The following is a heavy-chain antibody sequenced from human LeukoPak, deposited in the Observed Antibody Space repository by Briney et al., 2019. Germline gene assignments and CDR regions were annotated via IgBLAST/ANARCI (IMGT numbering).Heavy chain of an antibody. CDR3: ARERVDYGDWSRYYHYGMDV. CDR1: GFTFSSFE. J-gene: IGHJ6*02. V-gene: IGHV3-21*05. Sequence: GGSLRLSCAASGFTFSSFEMNWVRQAPGKGLEWVSYIRSGSSSIFYADSVKGRFTISRDNAKNSPYLQMNSLRAEDTAAYYCARERVDYGDWSRYYHYGMDVWGQGTTVTVTS. CDR2: IRSGSSSI. D-gene: IGHD4-17*01.